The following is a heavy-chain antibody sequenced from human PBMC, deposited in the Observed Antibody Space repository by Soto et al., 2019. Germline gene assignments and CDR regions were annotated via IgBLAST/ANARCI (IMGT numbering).Heavy chain of an antibody. J-gene: IGHJ6*02. D-gene: IGHD2-8*01. Sequence: ASVKVSCKASGYSFTDYHIHWVRQAPGQGLEWLGRINPKSGGTSTAQKFQGWVTMTTDTSISTASMELTRLTSGDTAIYYCARGDSTDCSNGVCSFFYNHDMDVWGQGPPLTV. V-gene: IGHV1-2*04. CDR1: GYSFTDYH. CDR2: INPKSGGT. CDR3: ARGDSTDCSNGVCSFFYNHDMDV.